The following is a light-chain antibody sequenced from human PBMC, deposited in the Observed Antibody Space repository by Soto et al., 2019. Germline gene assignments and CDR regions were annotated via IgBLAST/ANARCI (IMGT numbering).Light chain of an antibody. J-gene: IGLJ1*01. CDR2: EVS. CDR3: GSYTNTTYV. V-gene: IGLV2-14*01. Sequence: QSVLTQPASVSGSPGQSITISCTAASTDVGDYSFVSWYQHHPGKAPKLIIYEVSNRPSGVSHRFSASTSGNTASLTISGLQAEDEADYYCGSYTNTTYVFGTGTQLTVL. CDR1: STDVGDYSF.